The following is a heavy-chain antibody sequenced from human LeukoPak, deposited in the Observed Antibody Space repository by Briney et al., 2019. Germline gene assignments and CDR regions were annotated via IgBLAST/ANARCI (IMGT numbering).Heavy chain of an antibody. CDR3: AKGGFYYSXXXYHFDY. CDR1: GLIFSXXX. CDR2: ISGSGGST. J-gene: IGHJ4*02. Sequence: LSCAASGLIFSXXXXXWVXXXXXXXLXXVXXISGSGGSTYYADSVKGRFTISRDNSRNTLYLQMNRLRDEDTAVYYCAKGGFYYSXXXYHFDYWGQGTLVXVSS. V-gene: IGHV3-23*01. D-gene: IGHD2-21*01.